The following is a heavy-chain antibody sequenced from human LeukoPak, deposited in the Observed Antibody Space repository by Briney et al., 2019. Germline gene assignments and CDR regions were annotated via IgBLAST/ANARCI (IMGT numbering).Heavy chain of an antibody. CDR3: ARGPFSVVATTDFDY. D-gene: IGHD5-12*01. CDR1: GGSISSYY. CDR2: ISGSGGST. Sequence: ETLSLTCTVSGGSISSYYWSWVRQAPGEGLEWVSAISGSGGSTYYADSVKGRFTISRDNSKNTLYLQMNSLRAEDTAVYYCARGPFSVVATTDFDYWGQGTLVTVSS. J-gene: IGHJ4*02. V-gene: IGHV3-23*01.